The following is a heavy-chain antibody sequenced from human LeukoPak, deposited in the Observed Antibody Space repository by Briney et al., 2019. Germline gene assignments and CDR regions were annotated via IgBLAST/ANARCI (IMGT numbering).Heavy chain of an antibody. D-gene: IGHD5-24*01. CDR2: INAGNGNT. CDR1: GYTFTSYY. J-gene: IGHJ4*02. CDR3: ARAGRDGYNCYDY. V-gene: IGHV1-3*01. Sequence: GASVKVSCKASGYTFTSYYMHWVRQAPGQGLEWMGWINAGNGNTKYSQKFQGRVTITRDTSASTAYMELSSLRSEDTAVYYCARAGRDGYNCYDYWGQGTLVTVSS.